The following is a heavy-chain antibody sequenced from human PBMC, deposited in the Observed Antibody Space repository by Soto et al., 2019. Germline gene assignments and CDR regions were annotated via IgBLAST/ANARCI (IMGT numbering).Heavy chain of an antibody. J-gene: IGHJ3*02. CDR3: AIRDRGPASRYAFDI. Sequence: PSETLSLTCTVSGGSISSSSYYWGWIRQPPGKGLEWIGSIYYSGSTYYNPSLKSRVTISVDTSKNQFSLKLSSVTAADTAVYYCAIRDRGPASRYAFDIWGKGTMVTASS. CDR2: IYYSGST. CDR1: GGSISSSSYY. V-gene: IGHV4-39*01. D-gene: IGHD2-21*01.